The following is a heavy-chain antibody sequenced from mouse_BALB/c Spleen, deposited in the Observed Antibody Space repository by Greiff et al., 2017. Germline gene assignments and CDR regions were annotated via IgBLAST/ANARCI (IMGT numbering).Heavy chain of an antibody. CDR2: ILPGSGST. D-gene: IGHD1-1*01. Sequence: VQLQQSGAELMKPGASVKISCKATGYTFSSYWIEWVKQRPGHGLEWIGEILPGSGSTNYNEKFKGKATFTADTSSNTAYMQLSSLTSEDSAVYYCARRDPYYGSSYWYFDVWGAGTTVTVSS. J-gene: IGHJ1*01. V-gene: IGHV1-9*01. CDR3: ARRDPYYGSSYWYFDV. CDR1: GYTFSSYW.